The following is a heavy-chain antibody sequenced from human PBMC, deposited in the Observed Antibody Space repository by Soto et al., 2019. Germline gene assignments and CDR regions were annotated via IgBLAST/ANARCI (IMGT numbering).Heavy chain of an antibody. J-gene: IGHJ6*02. D-gene: IGHD4-4*01. V-gene: IGHV1-8*01. CDR1: GYTFTSYD. CDR3: ARVESNSNPAAYYFNGMDV. Sequence: QVQLVQSGAEVKKPGASVKVSCKAPGYTFTSYDINWVRQATGQGLEWMGWMNPNSANTGYAQQFQGRVTMTRNTSISTAYMELSSLTSEETAVYYCARVESNSNPAAYYFNGMDVWGQGTTVTVSS. CDR2: MNPNSANT.